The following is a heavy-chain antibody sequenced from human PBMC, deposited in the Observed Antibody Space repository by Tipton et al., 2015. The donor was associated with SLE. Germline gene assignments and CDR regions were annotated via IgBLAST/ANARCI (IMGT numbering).Heavy chain of an antibody. Sequence: TLSLTCTISGGSISSGSYYWSWIRQPAGKGLEWIGNIYTSGSTNYNPSLKSRVTISVDTSKNQFSLKVSSVTAADTAVYYCARGRLGDSQHHFDYWGQGTLVTVSS. V-gene: IGHV4-61*09. CDR2: IYTSGST. CDR3: ARGRLGDSQHHFDY. J-gene: IGHJ4*02. D-gene: IGHD1-26*01. CDR1: GGSISSGSYY.